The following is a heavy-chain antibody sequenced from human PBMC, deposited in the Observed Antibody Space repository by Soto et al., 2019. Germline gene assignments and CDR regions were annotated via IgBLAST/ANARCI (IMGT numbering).Heavy chain of an antibody. V-gene: IGHV1-18*01. CDR2: ISAYNGNT. J-gene: IGHJ6*02. Sequence: QVQLVQSGAQVKKPGASVKVSCKASGYTFTSYGITWVRQAPGQGLEGMGWISAYNGNTNYAQKLQGRVTMTTDTYTSTAYMELRSLRSDDTAVYYCARDPGGYVSFHYDYGMDVWGQGTTVTVSS. CDR1: GYTFTSYG. D-gene: IGHD5-12*01. CDR3: ARDPGGYVSFHYDYGMDV.